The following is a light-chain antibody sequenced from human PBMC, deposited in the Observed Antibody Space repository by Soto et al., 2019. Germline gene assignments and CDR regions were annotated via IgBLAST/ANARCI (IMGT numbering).Light chain of an antibody. CDR2: EGN. CDR1: SSDIGNDNL. V-gene: IGLV2-23*01. Sequence: QSVLTQPASVSGSPGQSITISCTGSSSDIGNDNLVSWYQQRPGKAPKLMIYEGNKRPSGVSDRFSGSKSGNTASLTISGLQAEDEANYYCCSFPATAFGGGTKLTVL. J-gene: IGLJ3*02. CDR3: CSFPATA.